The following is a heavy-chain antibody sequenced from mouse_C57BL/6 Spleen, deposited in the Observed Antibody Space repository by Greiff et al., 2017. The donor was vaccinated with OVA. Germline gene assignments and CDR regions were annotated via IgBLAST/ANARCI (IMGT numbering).Heavy chain of an antibody. D-gene: IGHD2-4*01. J-gene: IGHJ4*01. Sequence: QVQLQQSGAELARPGASVKLSCKASGYTFTSYGISWVKQRTGQGLEWIGEIYPRSGNTYYNEKFKGKATLTADKSSSTAYMELRSLTSEDSAVYFCARVYYDYDEDAMDYWGQGTSVTVSS. CDR1: GYTFTSYG. V-gene: IGHV1-81*01. CDR3: ARVYYDYDEDAMDY. CDR2: IYPRSGNT.